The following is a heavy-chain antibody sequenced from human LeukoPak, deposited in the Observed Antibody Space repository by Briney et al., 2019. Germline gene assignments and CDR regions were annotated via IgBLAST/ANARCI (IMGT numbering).Heavy chain of an antibody. V-gene: IGHV3-11*01. CDR3: ATSGYYYYGMDV. CDR2: ISSSGSTI. J-gene: IGHJ6*02. Sequence: GGSLRLSCAASGFTFSDYYMSWIRQPPGKGLEWVSYISSSGSTIYYADSVKGRFTISRDNAKNSLYLQMNSLRAEDAAVYYCATSGYYYYGMDVWGQGTTVTVSS. D-gene: IGHD6-25*01. CDR1: GFTFSDYY.